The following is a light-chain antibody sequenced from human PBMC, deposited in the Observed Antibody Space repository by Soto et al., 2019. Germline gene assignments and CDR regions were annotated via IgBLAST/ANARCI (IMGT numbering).Light chain of an antibody. CDR1: QSVSSN. CDR3: QQYNNWPRT. CDR2: GAS. Sequence: EIVMTQSPATLSLSLGEKATLSCRASQSVSSNLAWYQQKPGQAPRLLIYGASTRATGIPARFSGSGSGTEFTLTISSLQSEDFAVYYRQQYNNWPRTFGQGT. V-gene: IGKV3-15*01. J-gene: IGKJ1*01.